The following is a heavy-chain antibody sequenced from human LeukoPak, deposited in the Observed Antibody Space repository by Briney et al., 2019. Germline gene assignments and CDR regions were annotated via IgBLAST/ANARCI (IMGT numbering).Heavy chain of an antibody. CDR1: GFTSSSYG. J-gene: IGHJ4*02. CDR3: ARDGSGIAVAGTYPNLEYYFDY. CDR2: IWYDGSNK. Sequence: GGSLRLSCAASGFTSSSYGMHWVRQAPGKGLEWVAVIWYDGSNKYYADSVKGRFTISRDNSKNTLYLQMTSLRAEDTAVYYCARDGSGIAVAGTYPNLEYYFDYWGQGTLVTVSS. V-gene: IGHV3-33*01. D-gene: IGHD6-19*01.